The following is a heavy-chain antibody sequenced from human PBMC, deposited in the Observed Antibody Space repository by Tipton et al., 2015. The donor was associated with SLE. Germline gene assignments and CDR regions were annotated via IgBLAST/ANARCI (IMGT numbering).Heavy chain of an antibody. V-gene: IGHV4-31*03. CDR2: IHDSGLT. Sequence: TLSLTCTVSGGSINSGSYYWAWIRHHPGKGLEWIGYIHDSGLTYYNPSLKSRVTISVDTSKNQFSLKLSSVTVADTAMYYCARRWGGSYYQGVFDYWGQGTLVTVSS. CDR3: ARRWGGSYYQGVFDY. CDR1: GGSINSGSYY. D-gene: IGHD1-26*01. J-gene: IGHJ4*02.